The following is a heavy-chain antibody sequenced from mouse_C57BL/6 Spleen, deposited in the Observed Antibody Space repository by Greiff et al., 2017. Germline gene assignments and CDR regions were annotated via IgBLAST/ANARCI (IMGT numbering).Heavy chain of an antibody. CDR3: ARLRDGYYSPFAY. V-gene: IGHV1-59*01. Sequence: VQLQQPGAELVRPGTSVKLSCKASGYTFTSYWMHWVKQRPGQGLEWIGVIDPSDSYTNYNQKFKGKATLTVDTSSSTAYMQLSSLTSEDSAVYYCARLRDGYYSPFAYWGQGTLVTVSA. D-gene: IGHD2-3*01. CDR2: IDPSDSYT. CDR1: GYTFTSYW. J-gene: IGHJ3*01.